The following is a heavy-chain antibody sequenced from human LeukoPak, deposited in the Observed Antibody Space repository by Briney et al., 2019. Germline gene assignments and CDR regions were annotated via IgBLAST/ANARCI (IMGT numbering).Heavy chain of an antibody. CDR2: ISGSGGST. CDR1: GFTFSSYA. CDR3: AKDTNYSSRKQGGYYFDY. D-gene: IGHD6-13*01. J-gene: IGHJ4*02. Sequence: GGSLRLSCAASGFTFSSYAMTWVRQAPGKGLEWVSAISGSGGSTYYADSVKGRFTISRDNSKNTLYLQMNSLRAEDTAVYYCAKDTNYSSRKQGGYYFDYWGQGTLVTVSS. V-gene: IGHV3-23*01.